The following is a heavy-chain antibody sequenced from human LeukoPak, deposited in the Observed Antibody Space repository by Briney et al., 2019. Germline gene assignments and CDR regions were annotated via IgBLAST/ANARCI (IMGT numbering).Heavy chain of an antibody. J-gene: IGHJ4*02. V-gene: IGHV3-33*06. D-gene: IGHD3-16*02. CDR3: AKDGQVGAIGYFGY. CDR1: GFIFSTYG. Sequence: PGTSLRLSCAASGFIFSTYGMHWVRQAPGKGLEWVAVVWSGGKNKYYSDSVKGRFTISRDNSKNTLYLEMNSLRAEDTAVYYCAKDGQVGAIGYFGYRGQGTLVTVSS. CDR2: VWSGGKNK.